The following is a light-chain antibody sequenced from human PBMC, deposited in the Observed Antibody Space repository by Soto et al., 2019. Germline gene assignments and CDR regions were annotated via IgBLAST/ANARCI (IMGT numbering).Light chain of an antibody. CDR3: QQYSGTPPT. V-gene: IGKV4-1*01. CDR2: WAS. J-gene: IGKJ4*01. Sequence: DIVMTQSPDSLAVSLGERATINCKSSQTVFFSSTNKNYLAWYQQRPGQPPKLLIYWASTREVGVPDRFSGSGSGTDFTLTISILQAEDVAVYYCQQYSGTPPTFGGGTNVEIK. CDR1: QTVFFSSTNKNY.